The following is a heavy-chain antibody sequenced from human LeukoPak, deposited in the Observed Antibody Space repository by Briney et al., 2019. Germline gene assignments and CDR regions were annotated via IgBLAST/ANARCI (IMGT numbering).Heavy chain of an antibody. J-gene: IGHJ4*02. CDR3: ARGPNSTWSGLDF. Sequence: GGSLRLSCTASGFSFSGHWMHWARQLPGKGLVWVSRISPTGSTTSYADSVKGRFTVSRDNAKNTLYLQVNNLRAEDTAVYYCARGPNSTWSGLDFWGQGTLLTVSS. D-gene: IGHD6-6*01. CDR1: GFSFSGHW. V-gene: IGHV3-74*01. CDR2: ISPTGSTT.